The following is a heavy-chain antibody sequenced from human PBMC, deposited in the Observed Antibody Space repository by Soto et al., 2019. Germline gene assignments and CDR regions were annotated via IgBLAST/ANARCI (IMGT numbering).Heavy chain of an antibody. D-gene: IGHD3-3*02. CDR1: GGTFSSYA. V-gene: IGHV1-69*06. CDR3: ARERKFHFWRKGLDV. Sequence: SVKVSCKASGGTFSSYAISWVRQAPGQGLEWMGGIIPIFGTANYAQKFQGRVTITADKSTSTAYMELSSLRSEDTAVYYCARERKFHFWRKGLDVWGQGTSVTCSS. CDR2: IIPIFGTA. J-gene: IGHJ6*02.